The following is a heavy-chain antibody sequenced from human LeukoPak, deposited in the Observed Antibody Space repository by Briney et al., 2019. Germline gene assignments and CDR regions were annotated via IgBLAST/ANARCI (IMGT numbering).Heavy chain of an antibody. CDR3: ARDQEGFDY. V-gene: IGHV1-46*01. CDR1: GYTFTNNY. CDR2: IYPRDGST. Sequence: ASVKASCKASGYTFTNNYLHWVRQAPGQGLEWMGMIYPRDGSTSYAQNFQGRVTVTRDTSTTTVHMELRGLRSEDTAVYYCARDQEGFDYWGQGTVVTVSS. J-gene: IGHJ4*02.